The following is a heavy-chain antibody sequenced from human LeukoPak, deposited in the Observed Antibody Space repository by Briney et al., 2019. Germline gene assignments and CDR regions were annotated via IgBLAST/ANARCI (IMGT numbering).Heavy chain of an antibody. J-gene: IGHJ4*02. CDR1: GFTFSSYA. CDR3: ARENQDYVWGSYRSSLDY. D-gene: IGHD3-16*02. Sequence: GGSLRLSCAASGFTFSSYAMHWVRQAPGKALEWVAVISYDGSNKYYADSVKGRFTISRDNSKNTLYLQMNSLRAEDTAVYYCARENQDYVWGSYRSSLDYWGQGTLVTVPS. CDR2: ISYDGSNK. V-gene: IGHV3-30-3*01.